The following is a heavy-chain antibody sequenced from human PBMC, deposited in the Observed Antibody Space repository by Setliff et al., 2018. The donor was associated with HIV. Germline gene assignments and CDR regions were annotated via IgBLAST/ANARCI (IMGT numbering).Heavy chain of an antibody. V-gene: IGHV4-59*12. D-gene: IGHD2-15*01. J-gene: IGHJ4*02. CDR2: IYYSGST. Sequence: PSETLSLTCTVSGGSISSYYWNWIRQPPGKGLEWIGYIYYSGSTNYNPSLKSRVTISVDTSKNQFSLKLSSVTAADTAVYYCARDYGGHSDYWGQGTLVTVSS. CDR3: ARDYGGHSDY. CDR1: GGSISSYY.